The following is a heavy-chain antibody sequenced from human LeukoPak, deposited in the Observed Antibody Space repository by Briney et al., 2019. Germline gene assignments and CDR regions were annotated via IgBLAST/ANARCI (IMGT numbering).Heavy chain of an antibody. CDR3: ATTKSARRYFDY. D-gene: IGHD1-1*01. J-gene: IGHJ4*02. Sequence: RGSLRLSCTGSGFTFSSYPLSWVRQAPGKGLEWVSAISNSGSNTYYGDSVRGRFTISRDKSKNTLYLQMNTLRAEDTAVYYCATTKSARRYFDYWGQGTLVTVSS. V-gene: IGHV3-23*01. CDR2: ISNSGSNT. CDR1: GFTFSSYP.